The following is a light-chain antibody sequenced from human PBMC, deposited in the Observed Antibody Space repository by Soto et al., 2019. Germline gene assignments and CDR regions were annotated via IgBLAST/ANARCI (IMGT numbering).Light chain of an antibody. V-gene: IGLV2-14*01. CDR3: SSYTTSSTPYV. J-gene: IGLJ1*01. CDR2: EVS. Sequence: QSALTQPASVSGSPGQSITISCTGASNDVGGYNYVSWYQQHPGKAPKLMIYEVSHRPSGVSNRFSGSKSGNTASLTISGLQAEYEADYYGSSYTTSSTPYVFGSGTKVTVL. CDR1: SNDVGGYNY.